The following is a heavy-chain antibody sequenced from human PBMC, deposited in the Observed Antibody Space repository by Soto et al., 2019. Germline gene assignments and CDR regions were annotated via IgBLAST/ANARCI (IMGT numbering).Heavy chain of an antibody. CDR3: ARAIYGDSPFDY. D-gene: IGHD4-17*01. V-gene: IGHV4-59*01. Sequence: SETLSLTCTVSGGSISSYYWSWIRQPPGKGLEWIGYIYYSGSTNYNPSLKSRVTISVDTPKNQFSLKLSSVTAADTAVYYCARAIYGDSPFDYWGQGTLVTVSS. J-gene: IGHJ4*02. CDR1: GGSISSYY. CDR2: IYYSGST.